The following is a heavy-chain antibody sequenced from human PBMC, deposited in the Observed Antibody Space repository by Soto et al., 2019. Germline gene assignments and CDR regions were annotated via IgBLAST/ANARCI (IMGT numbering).Heavy chain of an antibody. D-gene: IGHD2-15*01. CDR1: GGTFSIYA. CDR2: IIPIFGTA. J-gene: IGHJ4*02. Sequence: SVKVSCTASGGTFSIYAISWVRQATGQGLEWMGGIIPIFGTANYAQKFQGRVTITADESTSTAYMELSSLRSEDTAGYYCARGYCSGGSCYLFDYWGQGTLVTVSS. V-gene: IGHV1-69*13. CDR3: ARGYCSGGSCYLFDY.